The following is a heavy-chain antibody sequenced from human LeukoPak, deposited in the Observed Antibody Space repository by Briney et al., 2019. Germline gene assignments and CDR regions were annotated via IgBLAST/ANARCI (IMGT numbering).Heavy chain of an antibody. CDR2: INPNSGGT. CDR1: GYTFTGYY. Sequence: ASVKVSCKASGYTFTGYYMHWLRQAPGQGLEWMGRINPNSGGTNYAQKFQGRVNMARDTSISTAYMELSRLRSDDTAVYYCARAFTLAIRGYLGYWGQGTLVTVSS. V-gene: IGHV1-2*06. CDR3: ARAFTLAIRGYLGY. J-gene: IGHJ4*02. D-gene: IGHD3-22*01.